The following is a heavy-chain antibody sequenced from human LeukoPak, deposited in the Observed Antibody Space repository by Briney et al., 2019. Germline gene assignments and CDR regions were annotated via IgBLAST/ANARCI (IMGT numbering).Heavy chain of an antibody. Sequence: PSETLSLTCTVSGGSISSYYWSWIRQPPGKGLEWIGYIYYSGSTNYNPSLKSRVTISVDTSKNQFSLKLSSVTAADTAVYYCARGQAFGDPPPGNCWGRGTLVTVSS. J-gene: IGHJ4*02. CDR3: ARGQAFGDPPPGNC. V-gene: IGHV4-59*01. D-gene: IGHD1-14*01. CDR1: GGSISSYY. CDR2: IYYSGST.